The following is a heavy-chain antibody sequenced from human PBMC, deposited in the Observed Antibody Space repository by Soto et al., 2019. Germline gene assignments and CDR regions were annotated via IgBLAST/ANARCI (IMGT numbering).Heavy chain of an antibody. V-gene: IGHV4-31*03. CDR2: IYYSGST. D-gene: IGHD1-1*01. J-gene: IGHJ5*02. Sequence: QVQLQESGPGLVKPSQTLSLTCTVSGGSISSGGYYWSWIRQHPGKGLEWIGYIYYSGSTYYNPSLKSRVTISVDTSKNQFSLKLSSVTAAETAVYYCARGALGRHNWFDPWGQGTLVTVSS. CDR1: GGSISSGGYY. CDR3: ARGALGRHNWFDP.